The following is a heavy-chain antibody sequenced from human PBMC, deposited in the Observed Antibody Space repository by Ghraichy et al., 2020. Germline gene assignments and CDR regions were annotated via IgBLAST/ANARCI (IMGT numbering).Heavy chain of an antibody. CDR1: GFTFRNYA. Sequence: ESLNISCIGSGFTFRNYAMSWVRQAPGKGLEWVASISGTGRGTYYADSVKGRFTISRDNAKNTMFLQMSSLRAEDTAIYYCAKSGWGYSSSTDNYFDPWGQGTLVTVSS. J-gene: IGHJ5*02. V-gene: IGHV3-23*01. CDR2: ISGTGRGT. D-gene: IGHD6-6*01. CDR3: AKSGWGYSSSTDNYFDP.